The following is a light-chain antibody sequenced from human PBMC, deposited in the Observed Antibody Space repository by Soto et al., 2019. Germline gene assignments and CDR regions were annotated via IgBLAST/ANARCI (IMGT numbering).Light chain of an antibody. CDR1: ESVSNK. CDR2: DTS. CDR3: LQDNDWPRST. V-gene: IGKV3D-15*01. Sequence: EMVMTQSPATLSVSPGERSTLSCRASESVSNKLSWYQQRPVHAPRLLISDTSTRATGIPARFSGSGTGTDFTLTISILKPEYSEIYYCLQDNDWPRSTFGRGTRLEIK. J-gene: IGKJ5*01.